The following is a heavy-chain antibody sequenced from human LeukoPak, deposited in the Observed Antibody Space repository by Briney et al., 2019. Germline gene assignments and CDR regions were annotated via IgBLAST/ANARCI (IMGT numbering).Heavy chain of an antibody. J-gene: IGHJ3*02. CDR2: IYYSGST. V-gene: IGHV4-59*08. CDR1: GGSISNYY. CDR3: ARQNTNVGAAAFDI. Sequence: SETLSLTCTVSGGSISNYYWSWLRQPPRKGLEWIGYIYYSGSTNHNPSLNSRVTISVDTSKNQFSLKLSSVTAADTAVYYCARQNTNVGAAAFDIWGQGTMVTVSS. D-gene: IGHD3-3*01.